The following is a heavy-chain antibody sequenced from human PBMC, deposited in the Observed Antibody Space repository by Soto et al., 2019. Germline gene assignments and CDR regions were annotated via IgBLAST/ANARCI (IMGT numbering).Heavy chain of an antibody. J-gene: IGHJ5*02. CDR1: GGSFSGYY. CDR3: ARVGLPIFGEIYNWFDP. CDR2: INHSGST. Sequence: SETLSLTCAVYGGSFSGYYWSWIRQPPGKGLEWIGEINHSGSTNYNPSLKSRVTISVDTSKNQFSLKLSSVTAADTAVYYCARVGLPIFGEIYNWFDPWAQGTLVTFSS. D-gene: IGHD3-3*01. V-gene: IGHV4-34*01.